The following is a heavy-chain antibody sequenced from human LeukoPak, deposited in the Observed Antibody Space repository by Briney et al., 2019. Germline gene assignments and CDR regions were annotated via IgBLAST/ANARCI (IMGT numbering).Heavy chain of an antibody. J-gene: IGHJ4*02. V-gene: IGHV3-30-3*01. D-gene: IGHD6-6*01. Sequence: GGSLRLSCAASGFTFSSYAMPWVRQAPGKGLEWVAVISYDGSNKYYADSVKGRFTISRDNSKNTLYLQMNSLRAEDTAVYYCARDGGQSIPFDYWGQGTLVTVSS. CDR1: GFTFSSYA. CDR3: ARDGGQSIPFDY. CDR2: ISYDGSNK.